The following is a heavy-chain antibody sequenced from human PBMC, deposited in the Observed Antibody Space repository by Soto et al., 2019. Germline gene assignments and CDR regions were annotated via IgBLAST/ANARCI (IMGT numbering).Heavy chain of an antibody. Sequence: QVQLQESGPGLVKPSQTLSLTCTVSGGSISSGGYYWSWIRQHPGKGLEWIGYIFYSGSTFYNPSLTSRIAISVDTSKNQFSLKLSSVTAADTAVYYCARAPGDYFDYWGQRTLVTVSS. CDR3: ARAPGDYFDY. V-gene: IGHV4-31*03. CDR1: GGSISSGGYY. J-gene: IGHJ4*02. CDR2: IFYSGST.